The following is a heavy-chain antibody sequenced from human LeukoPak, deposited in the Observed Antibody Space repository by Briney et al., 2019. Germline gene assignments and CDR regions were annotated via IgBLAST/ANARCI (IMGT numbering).Heavy chain of an antibody. V-gene: IGHV1-2*02. J-gene: IGHJ4*02. CDR1: GYTFTGYY. D-gene: IGHD6-6*01. Sequence: ASVKVSCKASGYTFTGYYMHWVRQAPGQGLEWMGWINPNGGGTNYAQKFQGRVTMTRDTSISTAYMGLSRLRSDDTAVYYCASSHSSSSGLDYWGQGTLVTVSS. CDR2: INPNGGGT. CDR3: ASSHSSSSGLDY.